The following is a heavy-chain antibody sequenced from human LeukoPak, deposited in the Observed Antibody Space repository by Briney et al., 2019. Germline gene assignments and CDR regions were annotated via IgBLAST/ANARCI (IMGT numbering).Heavy chain of an antibody. CDR3: ARDRVGMVF. D-gene: IGHD2-8*01. CDR2: IYHSGST. CDR1: GGSISSYY. J-gene: IGHJ4*02. V-gene: IGHV4-59*01. Sequence: SETLSLTCTVSGGSISSYYWSCIRQPPGKGLEWIGYIYHSGSTNYNPSLKSRVTISVDTSKNQFSLKLSSVTAADTAVYYCARDRVGMVFWGQGSLVTVSS.